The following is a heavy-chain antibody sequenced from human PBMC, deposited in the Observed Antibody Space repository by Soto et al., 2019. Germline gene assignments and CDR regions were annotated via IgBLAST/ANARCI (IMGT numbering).Heavy chain of an antibody. J-gene: IGHJ5*02. V-gene: IGHV3-74*01. D-gene: IGHD3-3*01. CDR1: GFTFSAYW. CDR3: SSDTFGLRDT. Sequence: PGGSLRLSCAVSGFTFSAYWMHWVRQTPGKGLVWVSRINPDGTKTNYADSVEGRFTISRDNAKSTLYLQMNNLSAEDTAIYFCSSDTFGLRDTWGQGTLVTVSS. CDR2: INPDGTKT.